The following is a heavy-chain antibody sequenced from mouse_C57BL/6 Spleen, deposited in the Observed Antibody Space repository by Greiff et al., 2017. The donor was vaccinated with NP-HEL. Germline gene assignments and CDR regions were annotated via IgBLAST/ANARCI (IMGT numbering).Heavy chain of an antibody. CDR2: ILPGSGST. D-gene: IGHD3-1*01. CDR3: APRDPRGSFAS. J-gene: IGHJ3*01. Sequence: QVQLQQSGAELMKPGASVKLSCKPTGYTFTGHWIEWVKQRPGHGLEWIGEILPGSGSTNYNEKFKGKATFTADTSSNTAYMQLSSLPTDASAISYCAPRDPRGSFASCRPATLVTV. CDR1: GYTFTGHW. V-gene: IGHV1-9*01.